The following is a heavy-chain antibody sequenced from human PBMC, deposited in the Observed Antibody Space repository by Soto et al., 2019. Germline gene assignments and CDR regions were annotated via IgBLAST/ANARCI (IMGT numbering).Heavy chain of an antibody. CDR2: ILSKAGNYAT. J-gene: IGHJ4*02. CDR1: GFIFSGSA. Sequence: EVQLVVSGGGLVQPGGSLKLSCAASGFIFSGSAVHWVRQASGKGLEWVGRILSKAGNYATAYPASMKGRFTISRDDSENTAFLQMNSLKTEDTAVYYCIRGGSPYYYDYWGQGTLVAVSS. CDR3: IRGGSPYYYDY. V-gene: IGHV3-73*01.